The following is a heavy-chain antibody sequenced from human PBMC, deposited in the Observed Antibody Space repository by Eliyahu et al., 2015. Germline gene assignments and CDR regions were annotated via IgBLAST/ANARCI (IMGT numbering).Heavy chain of an antibody. CDR1: GFXFSSYE. CDR3: ARADYRGGGLDP. J-gene: IGHJ5*02. CDR2: ISSSGSTI. Sequence: EVQLVESGGGLVQPGGSLRLXCAAXGFXFSSYEMNWVRQAPGKGLGWVSYISSSGSTIYYADSVKGRFTISRDNAKNSLYLQMNSLRAEDTAVYYCARADYRGGGLDPWGQGTLVTVSS. D-gene: IGHD4-11*01. V-gene: IGHV3-48*03.